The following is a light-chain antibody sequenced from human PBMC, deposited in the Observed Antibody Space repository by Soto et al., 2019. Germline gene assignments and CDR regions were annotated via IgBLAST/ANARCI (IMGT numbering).Light chain of an antibody. Sequence: DIQMTQSPSSLSASVGDRVTITCRASQGIGNDLGWYQQRPGKAPRRLIYAASRLQSGVPSRFSGSVSGTEFTLTISSLQPEDFATYYCLQHNIYPLTFGGGTKVEIK. V-gene: IGKV1-17*01. CDR1: QGIGND. CDR3: LQHNIYPLT. CDR2: AAS. J-gene: IGKJ4*01.